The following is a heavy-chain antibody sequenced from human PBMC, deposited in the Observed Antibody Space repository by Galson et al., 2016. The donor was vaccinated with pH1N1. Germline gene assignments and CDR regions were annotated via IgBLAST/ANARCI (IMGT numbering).Heavy chain of an antibody. CDR1: GYNFASSW. CDR3: ARQNDYGDYRGDAFDI. D-gene: IGHD4-17*01. Sequence: QSGAEVKKPGESLKISCKGSGYNFASSWIGWVRQMPGKGLEWMGIIYLGGSLVRYSPSFQGQVTISADKSINIVYLQWGSLKASDTAIYYCARQNDYGDYRGDAFDIWGQGTMVTVSS. V-gene: IGHV5-51*01. CDR2: IYLGGSLV. J-gene: IGHJ3*02.